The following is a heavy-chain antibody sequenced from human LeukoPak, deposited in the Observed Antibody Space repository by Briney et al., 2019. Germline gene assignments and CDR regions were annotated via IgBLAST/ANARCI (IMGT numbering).Heavy chain of an antibody. CDR3: AKVGTTAGGYFDY. D-gene: IGHD1-7*01. J-gene: IGHJ4*02. CDR2: ISGSGGST. CDR1: GFTVSSNY. V-gene: IGHV3-23*01. Sequence: HLGGSLRLSCAASGFTVSSNYMSWVRQAPGKGLEWVSAISGSGGSTYYADSVKGRFTISRDNSKNTLYLQMNSLRAEDTAVYYRAKVGTTAGGYFDYWGQGTLVTVSS.